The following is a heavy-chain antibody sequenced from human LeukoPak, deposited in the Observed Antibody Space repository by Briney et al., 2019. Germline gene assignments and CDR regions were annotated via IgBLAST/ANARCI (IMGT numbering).Heavy chain of an antibody. V-gene: IGHV3-9*01. CDR3: AKDMGPWGDGSNWAAFDI. D-gene: IGHD5-24*01. Sequence: PGGSLRLSCAASGFTFDDYAMHWVRQAPGEGLEWVSGISWNSGSMGYADSVKGRFTISRDNAKNSLYLQMNSLRAEDTALYYCAKDMGPWGDGSNWAAFDIWGQGTMVTVSS. CDR2: ISWNSGSM. J-gene: IGHJ3*02. CDR1: GFTFDDYA.